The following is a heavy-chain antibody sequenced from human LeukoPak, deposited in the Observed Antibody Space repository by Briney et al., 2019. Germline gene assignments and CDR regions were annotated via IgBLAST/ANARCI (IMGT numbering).Heavy chain of an antibody. V-gene: IGHV3-30*02. CDR3: AKAHHYGSGRSHFVMDV. CDR1: GFTFSSYG. CDR2: IRYDGSNK. J-gene: IGHJ6*03. Sequence: PGGSLRLSCAASGFTFSSYGMHWVRQAPGKGLEWVAFIRYDGSNKYYADSVKGRFTISRDNSKNTLYLQMNSLRAEDTAVYYCAKAHHYGSGRSHFVMDVWGKGTTVTVSS. D-gene: IGHD3-10*01.